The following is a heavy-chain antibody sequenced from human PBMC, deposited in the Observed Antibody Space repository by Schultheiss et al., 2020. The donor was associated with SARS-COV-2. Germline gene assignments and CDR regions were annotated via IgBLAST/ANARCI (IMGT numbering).Heavy chain of an antibody. D-gene: IGHD2-15*01. CDR2: ISGSGSTK. CDR1: GFTFSDYY. CDR3: AKYPFLGYCSGGSCYLASNYYYGMDV. V-gene: IGHV3-11*01. Sequence: GGSLRLSCAASGFTFSDYYMSWIRQAPGKGLEWVSYISGSGSTKNYAGSVKGRFTISRDNAKSSLHLQMNSLKVEDTAVYYCAKYPFLGYCSGGSCYLASNYYYGMDVWGQGTTVTVSS. J-gene: IGHJ6*02.